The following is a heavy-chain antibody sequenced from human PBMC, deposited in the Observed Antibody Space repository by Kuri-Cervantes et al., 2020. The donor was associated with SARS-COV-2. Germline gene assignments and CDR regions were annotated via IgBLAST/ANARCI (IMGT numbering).Heavy chain of an antibody. D-gene: IGHD3-3*01. Sequence: ASVKVSCKVSGYTLTELSMHWVRQAPGKGLEWMGGFDPEDGETIYAQKFQGRVTMTEDTSTDTAYMELSSLRSEDTAVYYCATSCVLPAGAGPIFGVVTDGCNWFDPWGQGTLVTVSS. CDR3: ATSCVLPAGAGPIFGVVTDGCNWFDP. V-gene: IGHV1-24*01. J-gene: IGHJ5*02. CDR2: FDPEDGET. CDR1: GYTLTELS.